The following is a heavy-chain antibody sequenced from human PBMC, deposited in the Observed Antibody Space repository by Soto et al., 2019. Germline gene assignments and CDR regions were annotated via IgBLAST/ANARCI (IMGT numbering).Heavy chain of an antibody. J-gene: IGHJ5*02. CDR1: GGTFSSYA. V-gene: IGHV1-69*13. D-gene: IGHD3-22*01. CDR2: IIPIFGTA. CDR3: ARDRNYYDSSRHWFDP. Sequence: SVKVSCKASGGTFSSYAISWVRQAPGQGLEWMGGIIPIFGTANYAQKFQGRVTVTADESTSTAYMELSSLRSEDTSVYYCARDRNYYDSSRHWFDPWGQGAMVTVSS.